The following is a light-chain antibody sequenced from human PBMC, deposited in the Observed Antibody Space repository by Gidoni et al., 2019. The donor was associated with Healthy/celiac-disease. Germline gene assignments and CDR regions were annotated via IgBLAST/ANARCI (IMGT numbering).Light chain of an antibody. CDR1: QSISSY. V-gene: IGKV1-39*01. J-gene: IGKJ4*01. CDR3: QQSYSTSSLT. CDR2: AAS. Sequence: DIQMPQSTSSMSASVGDRVTITCRASQSISSYLNWYQQKPGKAPKLLIYAASSLQSGVPSRFSGSGSGTDFTLTISSLQPEDFATYYCQQSYSTSSLTFGGGTKVEIK.